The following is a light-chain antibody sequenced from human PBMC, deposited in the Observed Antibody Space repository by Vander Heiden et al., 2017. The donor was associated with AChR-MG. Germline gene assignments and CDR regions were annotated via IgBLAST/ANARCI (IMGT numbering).Light chain of an antibody. CDR3: QQRSNWPPRVT. CDR2: DAS. Sequence: EIVVTQSPATLSLSPGERATPSCRASQRVSSYLAWYQQKPGQDPRLLIYDASNRATGIPARFSGSGSGTDFTLTISSLEPEDFAVYYCQQRSNWPPRVTFGQGTRLEIK. J-gene: IGKJ5*01. CDR1: QRVSSY. V-gene: IGKV3-11*01.